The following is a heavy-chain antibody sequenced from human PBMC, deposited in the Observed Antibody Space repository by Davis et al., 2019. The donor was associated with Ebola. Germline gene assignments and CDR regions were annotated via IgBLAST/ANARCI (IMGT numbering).Heavy chain of an antibody. CDR2: IYYSGST. V-gene: IGHV4-61*01. D-gene: IGHD1-1*01. Sequence: MPSETLSLTCTASGGSVSSGSYYWSWIRQPPGKGLEWIGYIYYSGSTNYNPSLKSRVTISVDTSKNQFSLKLSSVTASDTAVYYCARVPTGTGYYYYYYGMDVWGKGTTVTVSS. J-gene: IGHJ6*04. CDR3: ARVPTGTGYYYYYYGMDV. CDR1: GGSVSSGSYY.